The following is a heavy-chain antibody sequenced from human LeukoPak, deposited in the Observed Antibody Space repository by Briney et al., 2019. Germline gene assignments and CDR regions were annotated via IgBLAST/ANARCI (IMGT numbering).Heavy chain of an antibody. Sequence: GSLRPSCAASGFTFGDYGMTWVRQPPGKVVELVSGVNWNGGSIDYADSVKGRITVSRDNAKNSLYLQMNSLRAEDTAFYHCARRSSRYSYGSNFDYWGQGTLVTVSS. CDR1: GFTFGDYG. D-gene: IGHD5-18*01. CDR3: ARRSSRYSYGSNFDY. CDR2: VNWNGGSI. V-gene: IGHV3-20*01. J-gene: IGHJ4*02.